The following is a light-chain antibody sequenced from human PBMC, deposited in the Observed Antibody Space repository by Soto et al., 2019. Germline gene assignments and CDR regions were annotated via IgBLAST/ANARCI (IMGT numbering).Light chain of an antibody. V-gene: IGKV1-5*03. CDR2: RAS. Sequence: DIQMTQSPSTLSASVGDRVIITCRASQSIDTALAWYQQKPGKAPNLLIYRASNLESGVPSRFSGSGSGTEFTLAISSLQPDEFATYYCQQYGRFLTFGQGTKLELK. J-gene: IGKJ2*01. CDR3: QQYGRFLT. CDR1: QSIDTA.